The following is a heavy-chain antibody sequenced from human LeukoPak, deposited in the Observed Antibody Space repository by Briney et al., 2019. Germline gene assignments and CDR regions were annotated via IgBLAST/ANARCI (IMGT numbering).Heavy chain of an antibody. V-gene: IGHV3-21*01. Sequence: GGSLRLSCVASGYTFSTYGMSWVRQAPGKGLEWVSSISSSSSYIFNADSVKGRFSISRDNAKNSLFLQMNTLRVEDTAVYYCARDVVGYYDSSGYYLSASDIWGQGTMVTVSS. D-gene: IGHD3-22*01. J-gene: IGHJ3*02. CDR3: ARDVVGYYDSSGYYLSASDI. CDR2: ISSSSSYI. CDR1: GYTFSTYG.